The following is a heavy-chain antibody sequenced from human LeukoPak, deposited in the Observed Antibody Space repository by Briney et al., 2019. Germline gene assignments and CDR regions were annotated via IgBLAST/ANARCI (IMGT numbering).Heavy chain of an antibody. J-gene: IGHJ4*02. D-gene: IGHD3-3*01. CDR1: GGSISSSSYY. Sequence: SETLSLTCTVCGGSISSSSYYWGWIRQPPGKGLEWIGSIYYSGSTYYNPSLKSRVTISVDTSKNQFSLKLSSVTAADTAVYYCARRYYDFWSGIGYFDYWGQGTLVTVSS. V-gene: IGHV4-39*01. CDR3: ARRYYDFWSGIGYFDY. CDR2: IYYSGST.